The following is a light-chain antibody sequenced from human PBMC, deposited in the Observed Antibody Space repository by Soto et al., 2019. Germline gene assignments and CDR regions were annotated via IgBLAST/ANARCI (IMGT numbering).Light chain of an antibody. J-gene: IGKJ5*01. Sequence: DTQMTQSPSSLSASVGDRVTITCQASQDISNYLNWYQQKPGKAPNLLIYGASNLQTGVPSRFSGSGSGTDFTFTISSLQPEDIATYYCQQYNNLPITFGQGSRLDIK. CDR1: QDISNY. CDR3: QQYNNLPIT. CDR2: GAS. V-gene: IGKV1-33*01.